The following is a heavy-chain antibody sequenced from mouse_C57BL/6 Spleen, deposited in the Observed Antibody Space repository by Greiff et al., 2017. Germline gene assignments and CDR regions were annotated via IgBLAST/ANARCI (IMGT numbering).Heavy chain of an antibody. CDR1: GYTFTSYW. J-gene: IGHJ1*03. CDR2: IYPGSGST. Sequence: QVQLQQPGAELVKPGASVKMSCKASGYTFTSYWITWVKQRPGQGLEWIGDIYPGSGSTNYNEKFKSKATLTVATSSSTAYMQLSSLTSEDSAVYYCARMEGNYHWYFDVWGTGTTVTVSS. CDR3: ARMEGNYHWYFDV. D-gene: IGHD2-1*01. V-gene: IGHV1-55*01.